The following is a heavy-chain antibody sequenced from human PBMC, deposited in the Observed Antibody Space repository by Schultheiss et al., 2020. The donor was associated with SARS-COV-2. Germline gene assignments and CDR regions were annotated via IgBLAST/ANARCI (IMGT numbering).Heavy chain of an antibody. J-gene: IGHJ4*02. Sequence: GGSLRLSCAASGFTFSSYWMSWVRQAPGKGLEWVSSISSSSSSIYYADSVKGRFTISRDNAKNSLYLQMNSLRAEDTAVYYCASTVDPIVVVPTATWGYWGQGTLVTVSS. CDR2: ISSSSSSI. CDR1: GFTFSSYW. CDR3: ASTVDPIVVVPTATWGY. D-gene: IGHD2-2*01. V-gene: IGHV3-21*01.